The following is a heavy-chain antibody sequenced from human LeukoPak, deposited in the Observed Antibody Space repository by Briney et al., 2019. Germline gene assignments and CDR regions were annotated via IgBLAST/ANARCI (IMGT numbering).Heavy chain of an antibody. CDR3: ARRPRGAAAPGDY. CDR1: GVSISSSSYY. Sequence: PSETLSLTCTVSGVSISSSSYYWGWIRQPPGKGLEWIGSIYYSGSTYYNPSLKSRVTISVDTSKNQFSLKLSSVTAADTAVYYCARRPRGAAAPGDYWGQGTLVTVSS. CDR2: IYYSGST. D-gene: IGHD2-2*01. V-gene: IGHV4-39*07. J-gene: IGHJ4*02.